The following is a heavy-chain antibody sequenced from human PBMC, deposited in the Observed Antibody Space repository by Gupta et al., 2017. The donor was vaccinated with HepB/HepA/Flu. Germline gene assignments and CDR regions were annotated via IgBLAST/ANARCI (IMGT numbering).Heavy chain of an antibody. CDR3: AKDPLVTPAELRYFDLARPPATNDSKDY. CDR2: ISGSGGST. D-gene: IGHD3-9*01. CDR1: GFTFSSYA. Sequence: EVQLLESGGGLVQPGGSLRLSCAASGFTFSSYAMSWVRQAPGKGLEWVSAISGSGGSTYDADSVKGRFTISRDNSKNTLYLQMKSLRAEDTAVYYCAKDPLVTPAELRYFDLARPPATNDSKDYGGQGTLVTVSS. J-gene: IGHJ4*02. V-gene: IGHV3-23*01.